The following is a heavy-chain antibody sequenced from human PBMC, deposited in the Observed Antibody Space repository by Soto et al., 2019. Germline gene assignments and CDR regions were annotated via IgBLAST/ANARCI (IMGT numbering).Heavy chain of an antibody. CDR1: GGSVSSASYY. V-gene: IGHV4-61*01. Sequence: SETLSLTCTVSGGSVSSASYYWSWIRQPPGKGLEWIGYVYYTGSTNYNPSLKSRVTISVDTSKNQFSLKLSSVTAADTAVYYCARGPLSGYRDYFDYWGQGTLVTVSS. CDR3: ARGPLSGYRDYFDY. J-gene: IGHJ4*02. CDR2: VYYTGST. D-gene: IGHD3-22*01.